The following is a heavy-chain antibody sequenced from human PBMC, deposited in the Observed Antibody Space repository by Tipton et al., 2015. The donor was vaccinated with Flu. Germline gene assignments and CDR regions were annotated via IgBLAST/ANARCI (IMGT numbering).Heavy chain of an antibody. D-gene: IGHD3-10*01. CDR1: GFTFSSYS. CDR2: ISSSSSTI. CDR3: ARKEYYYGSGLLNAFDI. J-gene: IGHJ3*02. Sequence: SLRLSCAASGFTFSSYSMNWVRQAPGKGLEWVSYISSSSSTIYYADSVKGRFTISRDNAKNSLYLQMNSLRAEDTAVYYCARKEYYYGSGLLNAFDIWGQGTMVTVSS. V-gene: IGHV3-48*04.